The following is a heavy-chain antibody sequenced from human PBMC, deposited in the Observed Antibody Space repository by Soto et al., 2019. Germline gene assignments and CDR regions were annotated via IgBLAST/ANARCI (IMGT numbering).Heavy chain of an antibody. CDR2: ISGSGCST. V-gene: IGHV3-23*01. CDR1: GFTFSSYA. D-gene: IGHD6-13*01. Sequence: GGSLRLSCAASGFTFSSYAMSWVRQAPGKGLEWVSAISGSGCSTYYADSVKGRFTISRDNSKNTLYLQMNSLRAEDTAVYYCAKDLSLRIAAAGRDAFDIWGQGTMVTVSS. CDR3: AKDLSLRIAAAGRDAFDI. J-gene: IGHJ3*02.